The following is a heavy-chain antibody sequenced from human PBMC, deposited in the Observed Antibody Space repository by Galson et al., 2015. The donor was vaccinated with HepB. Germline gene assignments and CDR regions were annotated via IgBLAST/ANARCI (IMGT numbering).Heavy chain of an antibody. CDR1: GGSISSGGYY. D-gene: IGHD3-10*01. V-gene: IGHV4-31*03. J-gene: IGHJ4*02. CDR2: ISYSGST. CDR3: ATSSMVQGLY. Sequence: TLSPTCTVAGGSISSGGYYWTWIRQLPGKGMEWIGSISYSGSTSYNPPLKSRVTISVDTSKTQFSLQLSSVTAADTAVYYLATSSMVQGLYWGQGTLVTVSS.